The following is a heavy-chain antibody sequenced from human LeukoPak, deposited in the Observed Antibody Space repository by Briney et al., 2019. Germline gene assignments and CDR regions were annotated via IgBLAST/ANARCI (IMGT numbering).Heavy chain of an antibody. CDR1: GVSISGGGYC. J-gene: IGHJ5*02. Sequence: SETLSLTCTVSGVSISGGGYCWGRLRQQPGKGLEWSGYMSHSGSTYYIPSLTCRVVISADTSKIPFSLKLISVTAADTAVYYCARVAILGMLHENWFDPWGQGTLVTVSS. CDR3: ARVAILGMLHENWFDP. CDR2: MSHSGST. D-gene: IGHD3-3*01. V-gene: IGHV4-31*03.